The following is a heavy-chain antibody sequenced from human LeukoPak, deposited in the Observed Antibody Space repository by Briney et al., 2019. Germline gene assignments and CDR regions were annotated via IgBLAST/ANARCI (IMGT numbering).Heavy chain of an antibody. D-gene: IGHD6-19*01. J-gene: IGHJ4*02. V-gene: IGHV1-69*04. Sequence: SVKVSCKASGGTFSSYAISWVRQAPGQGLEWMGRIIPILGIANYAQKFQGRVTITADKSTSTAYMELSSLRSEDTAVYYCARSLPIAVAGLDYWGQGTLVTVSS. CDR2: IIPILGIA. CDR3: ARSLPIAVAGLDY. CDR1: GGTFSSYA.